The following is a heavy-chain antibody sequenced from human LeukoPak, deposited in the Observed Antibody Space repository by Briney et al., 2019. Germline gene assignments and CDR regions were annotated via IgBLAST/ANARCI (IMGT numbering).Heavy chain of an antibody. Sequence: GASVKVSCKASGYTFTSYYMHRVRQAPGQGLEWMGIINPSGGSTSYAQKFQGRVTMTRDTSTSTVYVELSSRRSEDTAVYYCARERVEDGFDWFDPWGQGTLVTVSS. CDR1: GYTFTSYY. D-gene: IGHD3-10*01. CDR3: ARERVEDGFDWFDP. CDR2: INPSGGST. V-gene: IGHV1-46*01. J-gene: IGHJ5*02.